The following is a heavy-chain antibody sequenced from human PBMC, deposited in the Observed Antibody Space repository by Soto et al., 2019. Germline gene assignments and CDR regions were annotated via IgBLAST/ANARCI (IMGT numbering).Heavy chain of an antibody. V-gene: IGHV4-30-4*01. D-gene: IGHD1-26*01. CDR1: GGSISSGDYY. CDR3: ARGKDSGSYLRLRRNWFDP. Sequence: VQLRESGPGLVKPSQTLSLTCTVSGGSISSGDYYWSWIRQPPGKGLEWIGYIYYSGSTYYNPSLKSRVTISVDTSKNQFSLKLSSVTAADTAVYYCARGKDSGSYLRLRRNWFDPWGQGTLVTVSS. CDR2: IYYSGST. J-gene: IGHJ5*02.